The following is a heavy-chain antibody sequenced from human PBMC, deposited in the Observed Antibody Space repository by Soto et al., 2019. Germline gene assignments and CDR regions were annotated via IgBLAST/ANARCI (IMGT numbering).Heavy chain of an antibody. CDR1: GFTFSNYA. D-gene: IGHD3-9*01. Sequence: GGSLRLSCAASGFTFSNYAMSWVRQAPGKGLEWVSGISGSGGSTYYADSVRGRFTISRDNSKNTLYLQMNSLRAEDRAVYYCAKDLYYDILAGYPRVGNAFDMWGQGTMVTVSS. CDR3: AKDLYYDILAGYPRVGNAFDM. CDR2: ISGSGGST. V-gene: IGHV3-23*01. J-gene: IGHJ3*02.